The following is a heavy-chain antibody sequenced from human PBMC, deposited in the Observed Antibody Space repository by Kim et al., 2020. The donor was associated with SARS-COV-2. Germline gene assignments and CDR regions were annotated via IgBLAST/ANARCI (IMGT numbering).Heavy chain of an antibody. D-gene: IGHD2-15*01. CDR1: GYSFTSYW. CDR3: ARRGYCSGGSCYSSNGDAFDI. J-gene: IGHJ3*02. V-gene: IGHV5-51*01. Sequence: GESLKISCKGSGYSFTSYWIGWVRQMPGKGLEWMGIIYPGDSDTRYRPSFQGQVTISADKSISTAYLQWSSLKASDTAMYYCARRGYCSGGSCYSSNGDAFDIWGQGTMVTVSS. CDR2: IYPGDSDT.